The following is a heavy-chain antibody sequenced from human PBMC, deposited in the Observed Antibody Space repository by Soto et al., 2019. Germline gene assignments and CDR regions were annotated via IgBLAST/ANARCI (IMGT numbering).Heavy chain of an antibody. CDR2: IIPIFGTA. CDR1: GGTFSSYA. Sequence: CKASGGTFSSYAISLVRQAPGQGLEWMGGIIPIFGTANYAQKFQGRVTITADESTSTAYMELSSLRSEDTAVYYCARDTIQLERRGYFDYWGQGTLVTVSS. V-gene: IGHV1-69*01. J-gene: IGHJ4*02. D-gene: IGHD1-1*01. CDR3: ARDTIQLERRGYFDY.